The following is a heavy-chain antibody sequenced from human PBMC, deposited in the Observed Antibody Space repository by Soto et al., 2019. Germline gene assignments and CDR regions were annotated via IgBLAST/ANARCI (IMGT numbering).Heavy chain of an antibody. D-gene: IGHD3-10*02. J-gene: IGHJ4*02. V-gene: IGHV4-59*08. CDR1: GGSISGYY. Sequence: QVQLQESGPGLVKPSETLSLTCTVSGGSISGYYWSWIRQPPGKGLEWIGYIYYRGSTNYNPSLKRRLTIPADTSKNQFSLKLRSVTAADTAVYYCACLWGCSVDYWGQGTLVTVSS. CDR3: ACLWGCSVDY. CDR2: IYYRGST.